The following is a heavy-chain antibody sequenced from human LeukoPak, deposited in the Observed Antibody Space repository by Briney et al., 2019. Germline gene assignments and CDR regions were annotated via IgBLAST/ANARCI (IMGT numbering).Heavy chain of an antibody. CDR3: ARLLADNWFDP. CDR2: IYYGVST. D-gene: IGHD6-13*01. Sequence: SDTLSLTCTVSGGSISTYYWTWIRQPPGKGLEWIGYIYYGVSTNYNPSLKSRVTISLDTSKKQISLKVRSVTAADTAIYYCARLLADNWFDPWGQGTLVTVSS. V-gene: IGHV4-59*08. CDR1: GGSISTYY. J-gene: IGHJ5*02.